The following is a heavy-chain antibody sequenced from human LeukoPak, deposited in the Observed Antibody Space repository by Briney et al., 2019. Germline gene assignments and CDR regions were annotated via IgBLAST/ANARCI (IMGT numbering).Heavy chain of an antibody. J-gene: IGHJ4*02. V-gene: IGHV3-30-3*01. Sequence: GSLRLSCAASGFTFSSYAMHWVRQAPGKGLEWVAVISYDGSNKYYADSVKGRFTISRDNSKNTLYLQMNSLRAEDTAVYYCARDKTPPVDYCSSTSCYTGVFDYWGQGTLVTVSS. CDR1: GFTFSSYA. CDR3: ARDKTPPVDYCSSTSCYTGVFDY. CDR2: ISYDGSNK. D-gene: IGHD2-2*02.